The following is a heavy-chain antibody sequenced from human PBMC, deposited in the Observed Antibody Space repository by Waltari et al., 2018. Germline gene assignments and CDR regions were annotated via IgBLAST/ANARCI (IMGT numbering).Heavy chain of an antibody. V-gene: IGHV4-34*01. CDR2: INHSGST. CDR3: ARGGSYDSSGYYYFYYYYMDV. D-gene: IGHD3-22*01. CDR1: GGSFSGYY. J-gene: IGHJ6*03. Sequence: QVQLQQWGAGLLKPSETLSLTCAVYGGSFSGYYWSWNRQPPGKGRGWIGEINHSGSTNYNPSLKSRVTISVDTSKNQFSLKLSSVTAADTAVYYCARGGSYDSSGYYYFYYYYMDVWGKGTTVTVSS.